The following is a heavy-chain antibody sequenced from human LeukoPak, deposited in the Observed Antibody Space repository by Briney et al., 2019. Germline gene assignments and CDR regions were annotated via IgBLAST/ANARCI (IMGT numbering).Heavy chain of an antibody. Sequence: GGSLRLSCAASGFTFSSYWMHWVRQAPGKGLVWVSRINSDGRSTSYADSVKGRFTISRDNAKNTLYLQMNSLRAEDTAVYYCARAAAPGYSSSWYSFPYYFDYWGQGTLVTVSS. CDR2: INSDGRST. J-gene: IGHJ4*02. CDR1: GFTFSSYW. V-gene: IGHV3-74*01. D-gene: IGHD6-13*01. CDR3: ARAAAPGYSSSWYSFPYYFDY.